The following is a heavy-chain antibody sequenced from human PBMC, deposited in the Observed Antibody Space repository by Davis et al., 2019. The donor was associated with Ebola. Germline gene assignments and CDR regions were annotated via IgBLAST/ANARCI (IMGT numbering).Heavy chain of an antibody. V-gene: IGHV1-18*01. CDR3: ARLAMVAAGCHDY. Sequence: AASVKVSCKASGYTFKNYAISWVRQAPGQGLEWMGWISAYNGNTNYAQILQGRVTMTTDTSTGTAYMELRSLRSDDAALYYCARLAMVAAGCHDYWGQGSLVAVSS. CDR1: GYTFKNYA. J-gene: IGHJ4*02. D-gene: IGHD5-18*01. CDR2: ISAYNGNT.